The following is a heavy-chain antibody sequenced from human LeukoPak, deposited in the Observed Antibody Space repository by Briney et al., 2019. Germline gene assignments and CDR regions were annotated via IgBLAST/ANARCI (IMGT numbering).Heavy chain of an antibody. J-gene: IGHJ5*02. D-gene: IGHD2-2*03. CDR1: GFTFRSYA. CDR3: AKDGYCDSASCYGWFDP. V-gene: IGHV3-30*04. CDR2: ISYDGFNN. Sequence: PGGSLRLSCAASGFTFRSYAMHWVRQAPGKGLEWVAVISYDGFNNYYADSVRGRFTISRDNSKHTLYVQMNSLRPEDTAVYYCAKDGYCDSASCYGWFDPWGQGTLVTVSS.